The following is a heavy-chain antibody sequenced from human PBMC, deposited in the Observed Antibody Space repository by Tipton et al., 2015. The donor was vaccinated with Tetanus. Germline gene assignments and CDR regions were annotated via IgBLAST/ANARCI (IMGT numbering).Heavy chain of an antibody. V-gene: IGHV3-74*01. D-gene: IGHD4-17*01. CDR1: GFSFSTYG. J-gene: IGHJ4*02. CDR2: INPDGTTI. CDR3: ARAGDFRFDY. Sequence: SLRLSCAASGFSFSTYGIHWVRQAPGKGLVWVSRINPDGTTIDYADSVKGRFTISRDDAKNTLYLHMNSLRAEDTAVYYCARAGDFRFDYWGQGTLVTVSS.